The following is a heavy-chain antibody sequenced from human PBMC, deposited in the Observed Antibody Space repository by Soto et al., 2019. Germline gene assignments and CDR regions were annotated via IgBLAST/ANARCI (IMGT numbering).Heavy chain of an antibody. CDR1: GFTFSSYW. CDR2: IKQDGNEK. CDR3: ARERGAYYRLDY. V-gene: IGHV3-7*05. Sequence: EVQLVESGGGLVQPGGSLRLSCAASGFTFSSYWMSWVQAPGKGLEWVAHIKQDGNEKYNADSVRGRFTISRDNAENSLHLQMNSLRAEDTAIYYCARERGAYYRLDYWGQGTLVTVS. J-gene: IGHJ4*02. D-gene: IGHD3-3*01.